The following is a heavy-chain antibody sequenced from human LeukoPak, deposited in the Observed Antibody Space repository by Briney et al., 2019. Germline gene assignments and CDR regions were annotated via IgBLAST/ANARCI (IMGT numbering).Heavy chain of an antibody. Sequence: GGSLRLSCAASGFTFRSYSMAWVRLAPGKGLEWVSVIRGGADDTSYADSVKGRFTISRDNSKNTLFLQMDGLRVEDTAVYYCATSGFSGYDHPSWGRGTLVTVSS. CDR1: GFTFRSYS. CDR3: ATSGFSGYDHPS. V-gene: IGHV3-23*01. J-gene: IGHJ5*02. D-gene: IGHD5-12*01. CDR2: IRGGADDT.